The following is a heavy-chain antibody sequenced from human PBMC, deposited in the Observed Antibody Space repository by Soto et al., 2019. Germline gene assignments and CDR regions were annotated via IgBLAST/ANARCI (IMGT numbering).Heavy chain of an antibody. CDR2: IYYSGST. CDR3: ARHKLQGDIAVAGPPLAFDI. D-gene: IGHD6-19*01. V-gene: IGHV4-39*01. Sequence: QLQLQESGPGLVKPSETLSLTCTVSGGSISSSSYYWGWIRQPPGKGLEWIGSIYYSGSTYYNPSLKSRVTISVDTSKNQFSLKLSSVTAADTAVYYCARHKLQGDIAVAGPPLAFDIWGQGTMVTVSS. J-gene: IGHJ3*02. CDR1: GGSISSSSYY.